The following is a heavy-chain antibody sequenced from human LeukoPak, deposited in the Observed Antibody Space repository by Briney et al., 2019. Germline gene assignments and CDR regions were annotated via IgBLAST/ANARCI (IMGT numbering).Heavy chain of an antibody. V-gene: IGHV1-18*04. CDR1: GYTFTGYY. Sequence: ASVKVSCKASGYTFTGYYMHWVRQAPGQGLEWMGWISAYNGNTNYAQKLQGRVTMTTDTSTSTAYMELRSLRSDDTAVYYCARVNGRRGYSYGNDYWGQGTLVTVSS. D-gene: IGHD5-18*01. CDR2: ISAYNGNT. J-gene: IGHJ4*02. CDR3: ARVNGRRGYSYGNDY.